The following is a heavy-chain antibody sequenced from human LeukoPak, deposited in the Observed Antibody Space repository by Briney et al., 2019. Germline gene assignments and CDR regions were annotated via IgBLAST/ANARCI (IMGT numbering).Heavy chain of an antibody. CDR2: INPNSGDT. CDR1: VYTFTDYY. D-gene: IGHD6-13*01. V-gene: IGHV1-2*02. J-gene: IGHJ3*02. CDR3: ARRIAAPGNDAFDI. Sequence: GASVNVSCKASVYTFTDYYIHWVRQAPGQGLGWMGWINPNSGDTNYAQKFQGRVTMTRDTSISTAYMELSRLRSDDTAVYYCARRIAAPGNDAFDIWGQGTMVTASS.